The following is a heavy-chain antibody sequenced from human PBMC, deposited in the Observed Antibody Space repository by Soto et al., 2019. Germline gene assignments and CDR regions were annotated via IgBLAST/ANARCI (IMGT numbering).Heavy chain of an antibody. V-gene: IGHV3-15*07. CDR1: GFTFSNAW. D-gene: IGHD2-2*01. CDR2: IKSKTDGGTT. CDR3: TTGRLVVVVPAAMPFSDYYYGMDV. J-gene: IGHJ6*02. Sequence: GGSLRLSCAASGFTFSNAWMNWVRQAPGKGLEWVGRIKSKTDGGTTDYAAPVKGRFTISRDDSKNTLYLQMNSLKTEDTAVYYCTTGRLVVVVPAAMPFSDYYYGMDVWGQGTTVTVSS.